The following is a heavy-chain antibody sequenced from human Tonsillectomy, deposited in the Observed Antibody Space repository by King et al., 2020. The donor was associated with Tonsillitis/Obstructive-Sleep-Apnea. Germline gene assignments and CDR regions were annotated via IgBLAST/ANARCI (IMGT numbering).Heavy chain of an antibody. CDR2: IYWDDDK. D-gene: IGHD3-3*01. CDR1: GFSLSTSGVG. Sequence: VTLKESGPTLVKPTQTLTLTCTFSGFSLSTSGVGVGGIRQPPGKALGWLALIYWDDDKRYCPSLKSRLTITKDTSKNQVVITNAHMDPVDTAPYYCAHLTAYYDFWSVHYYYYYMDVWGKGTTVTVSS. CDR3: AHLTAYYDFWSVHYYYYYMDV. V-gene: IGHV2-5*09. J-gene: IGHJ6*03.